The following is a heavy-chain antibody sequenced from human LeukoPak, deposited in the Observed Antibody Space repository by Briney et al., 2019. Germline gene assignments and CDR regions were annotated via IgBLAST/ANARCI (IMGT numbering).Heavy chain of an antibody. Sequence: GESLKISCKGSGYSFNTYWIGWVRQMPGKGLEWMGILCPGDSHTRYSPSFQGRFTIPADMSISTAYVQWSSLEASDTAMYYCARQGSNTWYSHDYWGQGTLVTVSS. V-gene: IGHV5-51*01. J-gene: IGHJ4*02. D-gene: IGHD6-13*01. CDR3: ARQGSNTWYSHDY. CDR2: LCPGDSHT. CDR1: GYSFNTYW.